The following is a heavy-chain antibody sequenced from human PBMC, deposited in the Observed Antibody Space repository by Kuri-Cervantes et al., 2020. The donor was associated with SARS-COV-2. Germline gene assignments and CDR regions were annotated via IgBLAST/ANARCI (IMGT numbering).Heavy chain of an antibody. CDR1: GFTFSSYA. D-gene: IGHD5-12*01. CDR3: AKDLGGYDRGAFDI. CDR2: ISGSGGST. V-gene: IGHV3-23*01. J-gene: IGHJ3*02. Sequence: GESLKISCAASGFTFSSYAMSWVRQAPGKGLEWVSAISGSGGSTYYADSVKGRFTISRDISKNTLYLQMNSLRAEDTAVYYCAKDLGGYDRGAFDIWGQGTMVTVSS.